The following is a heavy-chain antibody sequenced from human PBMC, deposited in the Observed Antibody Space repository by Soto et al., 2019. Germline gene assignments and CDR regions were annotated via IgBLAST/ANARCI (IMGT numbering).Heavy chain of an antibody. D-gene: IGHD2-2*01. V-gene: IGHV1-69*02. J-gene: IGHJ6*03. CDR1: GGTFSSYT. CDR3: TRGSLYCSSNSCRGIYYYYYMDV. Sequence: SVKVSCKASGGTFSSYTISSVRQAPGQGLEWMGRIIPILGIANYAQKFQGRVTITADKSTSTAYMELSSLRSEDTAVYYCTRGSLYCSSNSCRGIYYYYYMDVWGKGTTVTVSS. CDR2: IIPILGIA.